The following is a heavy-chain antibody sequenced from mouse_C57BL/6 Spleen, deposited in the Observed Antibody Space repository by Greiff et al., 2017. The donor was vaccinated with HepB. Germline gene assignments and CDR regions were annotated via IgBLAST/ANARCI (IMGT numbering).Heavy chain of an antibody. Sequence: QVQLQQSGPELVKPGASVKISCKASGYAFSSSWMNWVKQRPGKGLEWIGRIYPGDGDTNYNGKFKGKATLTADKSSSPAYMQLSSLTSEDSAVYFCARVSGYGGYFDVWGTGTTVTVSS. CDR1: GYAFSSSW. J-gene: IGHJ1*03. D-gene: IGHD2-2*01. V-gene: IGHV1-82*01. CDR3: ARVSGYGGYFDV. CDR2: IYPGDGDT.